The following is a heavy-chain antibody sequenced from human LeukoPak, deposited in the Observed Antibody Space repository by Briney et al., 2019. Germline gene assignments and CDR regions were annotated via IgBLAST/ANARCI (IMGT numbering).Heavy chain of an antibody. CDR1: GFTFSSYA. J-gene: IGHJ5*02. V-gene: IGHV3-30*04. CDR3: ARDQIRVVRASAWFDP. D-gene: IGHD3-10*01. CDR2: ISYDGSNK. Sequence: GGSLRLSCAASGFTFSSYAMHWVRQAPGKGLEWVAAISYDGSNKYYADSVKGRFTISRDNSKNTLYLQMNSLRAEDTAVYYCARDQIRVVRASAWFDPWGQGTLVTVSS.